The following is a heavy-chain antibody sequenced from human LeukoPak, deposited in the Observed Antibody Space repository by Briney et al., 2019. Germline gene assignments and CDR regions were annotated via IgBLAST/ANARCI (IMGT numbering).Heavy chain of an antibody. Sequence: PGGSLRLSRAASGFTFSSYGMHWVRQAPGKGLEWVAVIWYDGSNKYYADSVKGRFTISRDNSKNTLYLQMNSLRAEDTAVYYCAKDTPKYSSSSRGYFDYWGQGTLVTVSS. J-gene: IGHJ4*02. CDR2: IWYDGSNK. CDR1: GFTFSSYG. D-gene: IGHD6-13*01. V-gene: IGHV3-33*06. CDR3: AKDTPKYSSSSRGYFDY.